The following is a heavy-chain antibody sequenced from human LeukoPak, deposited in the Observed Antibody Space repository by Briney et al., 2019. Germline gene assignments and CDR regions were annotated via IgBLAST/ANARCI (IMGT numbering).Heavy chain of an antibody. CDR2: IYTSGGT. CDR1: GGSISSYY. V-gene: IGHV4-4*07. J-gene: IGHJ6*03. CDR3: ARGVQYYDFWSGRYYYMDV. Sequence: PSETLSLTCTVSGGSISSYYWSWLRQPAGKGVEGVGRIYTSGGTNYNPSLKSRVTISVDKSNNQFSLKLRSVTAADTAVYYCARGVQYYDFWSGRYYYMDVWGKGTTVTVSS. D-gene: IGHD3-3*01.